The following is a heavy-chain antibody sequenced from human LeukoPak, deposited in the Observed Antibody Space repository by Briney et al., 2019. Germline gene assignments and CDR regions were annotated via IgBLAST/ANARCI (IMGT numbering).Heavy chain of an antibody. Sequence: GGSLTLSCLASGFMLSYRMIWFGQAPGKGLEWVSLISRWGTTIYQADCVRGRFTMSRDKSKNTLYLQMNRLRVEDTAVYYCAKGRWSTGRFDHWGQGALVTVSS. CDR1: GFMLSYR. CDR2: ISRWGTTI. D-gene: IGHD1-26*01. J-gene: IGHJ4*02. V-gene: IGHV3-23*01. CDR3: AKGRWSTGRFDH.